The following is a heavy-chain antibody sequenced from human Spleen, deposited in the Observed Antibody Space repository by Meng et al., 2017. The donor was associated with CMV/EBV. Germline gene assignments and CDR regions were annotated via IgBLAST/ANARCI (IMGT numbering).Heavy chain of an antibody. J-gene: IGHJ5*02. CDR2: VYDTGST. D-gene: IGHD3-3*01. Sequence: SGLREQPGKGPEGSGYVYDTGSTNYNTDLKSRVSISVETSNNQFSLKWRSVTAADTAVYYCASTKITVFGVVTFETASHNWFDPWGQGTLVTVSS. V-gene: IGHV4-59*01. CDR3: ASTKITVFGVVTFETASHNWFDP.